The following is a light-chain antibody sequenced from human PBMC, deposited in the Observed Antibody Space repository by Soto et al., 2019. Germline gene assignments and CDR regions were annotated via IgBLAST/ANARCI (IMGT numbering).Light chain of an antibody. V-gene: IGLV1-47*01. CDR3: SSFADGFNVV. Sequence: QSVLTQPPSASGTPGQRVTISCSGSSSNIGSNYVYWYHQLPGTAPKLVIYRNNQRPSGVPDRISGSKSGNTASLIVSGLQPEDEAEYFCSSFADGFNVVFGGGTKLTVL. CDR2: RNN. J-gene: IGLJ2*01. CDR1: SSNIGSNY.